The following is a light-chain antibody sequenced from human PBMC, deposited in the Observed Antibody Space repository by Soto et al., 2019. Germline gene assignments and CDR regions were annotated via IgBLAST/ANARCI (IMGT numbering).Light chain of an antibody. J-gene: IGKJ1*01. V-gene: IGKV1-5*01. CDR2: DAS. CDR1: QSISPW. CDR3: QHYGGMWT. Sequence: DIQMTQSPSTLSASVGDIVTITCRASQSISPWLAWYQQSPGKAPKVLIYDASSLESGVPSRFSGSGSGTEFILTISSLQPDDFASYCCQHYGGMWTFGQGTKVDIK.